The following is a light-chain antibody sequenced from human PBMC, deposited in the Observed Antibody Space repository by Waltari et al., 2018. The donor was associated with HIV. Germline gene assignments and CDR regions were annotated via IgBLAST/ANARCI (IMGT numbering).Light chain of an antibody. CDR3: QQYHSYPLT. Sequence: DIQMAQFPSSLSAYVGARVTITWRASQVISSWVAWYQQIPGKAPNSLIYAASNLQSGVPARFSGSGSGTNFTLIINNLQPEDIATYFCQQYHSYPLTFGGGTKVEIK. J-gene: IGKJ4*01. V-gene: IGKV1D-16*01. CDR1: QVISSW. CDR2: AAS.